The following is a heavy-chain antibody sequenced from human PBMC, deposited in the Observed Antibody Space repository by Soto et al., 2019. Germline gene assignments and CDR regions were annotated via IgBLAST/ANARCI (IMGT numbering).Heavy chain of an antibody. Sequence: GGYLRLSCAASGVTFSSYSMNWVRQAPGKGLEWVSSISSSSSYIYYADSVKGRSTISRDNAKNSLYLQMNSLRAEDTAVYYCARDLKGPYCSSTSCYRIYGMDFRAQGTTVTVS. CDR2: ISSSSSYI. J-gene: IGHJ6*02. CDR3: ARDLKGPYCSSTSCYRIYGMDF. D-gene: IGHD2-2*01. CDR1: GVTFSSYS. V-gene: IGHV3-21*01.